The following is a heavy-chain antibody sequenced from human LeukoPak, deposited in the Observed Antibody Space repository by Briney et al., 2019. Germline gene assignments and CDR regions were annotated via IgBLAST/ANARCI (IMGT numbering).Heavy chain of an antibody. CDR3: ASSNNYYYYMDV. J-gene: IGHJ6*03. CDR1: GGSISSDY. V-gene: IGHV4-4*07. Sequence: SETLSLTCTVSGGSISSDYWSWIRQPAGKGLEWIGRIYIGSTNYNPSLKSRVTMSVDTSKNQFSLKLTSVTAADTAVYYCASSNNYYYYMDVWGKGTTVTVSS. CDR2: IYIGST. D-gene: IGHD6-13*01.